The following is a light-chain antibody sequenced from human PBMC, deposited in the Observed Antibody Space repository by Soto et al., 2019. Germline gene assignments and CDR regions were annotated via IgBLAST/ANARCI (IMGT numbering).Light chain of an antibody. CDR3: QQYNSYCT. Sequence: DIQMTQSPSTLSASVGDRVTITCRASQSISSWLAWYQQKPGKAPKLLIYDASSLESGVPSRFSGSGSGTEFTLTISSLQADYFATYYCQQYNSYCTFGQGTKLEIK. CDR2: DAS. V-gene: IGKV1-5*01. J-gene: IGKJ2*02. CDR1: QSISSW.